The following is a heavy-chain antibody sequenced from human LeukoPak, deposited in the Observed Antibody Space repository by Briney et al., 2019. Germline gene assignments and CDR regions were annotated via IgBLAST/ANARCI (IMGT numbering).Heavy chain of an antibody. CDR1: GFTFSDSW. CDR3: ARFNLVVQGVIIGGYYFDY. CDR2: IHPDGSTT. J-gene: IGHJ4*02. V-gene: IGHV3-74*01. D-gene: IGHD3-10*01. Sequence: GGSLRLSCAASGFTFSDSWMHWVRQAPGKGLVWVSRIHPDGSTTDYADSVQGRFIVSRDNAKNTLYLQMHSLRAEDTAVYYCARFNLVVQGVIIGGYYFDYWGQGTLVTVSS.